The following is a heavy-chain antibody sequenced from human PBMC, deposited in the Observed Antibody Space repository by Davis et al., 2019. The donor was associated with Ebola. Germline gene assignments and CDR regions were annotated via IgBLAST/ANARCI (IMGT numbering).Heavy chain of an antibody. CDR3: ARVTTEYYGMDV. D-gene: IGHD4-17*01. V-gene: IGHV3-33*01. CDR2: IWYDGSNK. CDR1: GFTFSSYG. J-gene: IGHJ6*02. Sequence: GGSLRLSCAASGFTFSSYGMHWVRQAPGKGLEWVAVIWYDGSNKYYADSVKGRFTISRDNSKNTLYLQMNSLRAEDTAVYYCARVTTEYYGMDVWGQGTTVTVSS.